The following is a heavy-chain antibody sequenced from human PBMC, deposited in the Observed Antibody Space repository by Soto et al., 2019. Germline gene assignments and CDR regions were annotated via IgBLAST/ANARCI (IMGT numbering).Heavy chain of an antibody. V-gene: IGHV3-33*01. CDR2: IWYDGSNK. CDR3: ARDGPPHGSGLYVGY. CDR1: GFTFSSYG. J-gene: IGHJ4*02. D-gene: IGHD3-10*01. Sequence: GGSLRLSCAASGFTFSSYGMHWVRQAPGKGLEWVAVIWYDGSNKYYADSVKGRFTISRDNSKNTLYLQMNSLRAEDTAVYYCARDGPPHGSGLYVGYWGQGTLVTVSS.